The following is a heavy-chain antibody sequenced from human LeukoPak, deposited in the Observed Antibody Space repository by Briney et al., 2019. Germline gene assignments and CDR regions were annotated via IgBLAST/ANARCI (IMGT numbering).Heavy chain of an antibody. D-gene: IGHD2-2*01. Sequence: PSETLSLTCVVSGGSVSSSKWWSWVRQHPGKGLEWIGYIYYSGSTYYNPSLKSRVTISVDTSKNQFSLKLSSVTAADTAVYYCARTQFVVVPAAMSVYFDYWGQGTLVTVSS. V-gene: IGHV4-31*11. CDR2: IYYSGST. CDR1: GGSVSSSKW. CDR3: ARTQFVVVPAAMSVYFDY. J-gene: IGHJ4*02.